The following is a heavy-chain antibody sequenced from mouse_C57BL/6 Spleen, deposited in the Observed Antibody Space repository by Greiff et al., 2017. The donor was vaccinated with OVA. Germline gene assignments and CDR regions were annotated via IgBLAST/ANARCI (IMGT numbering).Heavy chain of an antibody. J-gene: IGHJ2*01. CDR2: IDPSDSYT. CDR3: ARGIFDY. CDR1: GYTFTSYW. Sequence: VKLQESGAELVKPGASVKLSCKASGYTFTSYWMQWVKQRPGQGLEWIGEIDPSDSYTNYNQKFKGKATLTVDTSSSTAYMQLSSLTSEDSAVYYCARGIFDYWGQGTTLTVSS. V-gene: IGHV1-50*01.